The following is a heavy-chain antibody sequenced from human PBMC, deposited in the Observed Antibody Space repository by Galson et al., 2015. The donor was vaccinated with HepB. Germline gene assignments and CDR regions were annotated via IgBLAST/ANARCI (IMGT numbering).Heavy chain of an antibody. V-gene: IGHV3-23*01. J-gene: IGHJ4*01. CDR2: VTGSGDGT. Sequence: SLRLSCAASGFPFDSYVMNWVRQAPGKGLEWVSTVTGSGDGTFYADSVKGRFTISRDNSKNTLYLEMNSLRAEDTAVYYCAKVPPYYDFWSGPLADWGQGTLVTVSP. CDR3: AKVPPYYDFWSGPLAD. CDR1: GFPFDSYV. D-gene: IGHD3-3*01.